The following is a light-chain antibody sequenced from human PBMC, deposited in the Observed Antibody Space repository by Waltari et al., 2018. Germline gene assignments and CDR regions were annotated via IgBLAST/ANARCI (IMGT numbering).Light chain of an antibody. V-gene: IGKV2-28*01. Sequence: DIVMTQSPLSLPVTPGEPASISCRSSQSLLHSTGNKDLDWYLQQPGQSPQLLIYLGSNRASGVPDRFSGSGSGTDFTLKISRVEAEDVGVYYCMQALQTPPSFGQGTKVEIK. CDR1: QSLLHSTGNKD. CDR2: LGS. CDR3: MQALQTPPS. J-gene: IGKJ1*01.